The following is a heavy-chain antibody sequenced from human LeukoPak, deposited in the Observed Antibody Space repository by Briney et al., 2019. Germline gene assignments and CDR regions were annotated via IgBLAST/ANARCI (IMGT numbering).Heavy chain of an antibody. Sequence: GGSLRLSCAASGFTFSSYSMNWVRQAPGKGLEWVSSISSSSSYIYYADSVKGRFTISRDNAKNSLYLQMNSLRAEDTAVYYCARDRCSSTSCFRGGYYYGMDVWGQGTTVTVSS. CDR3: ARDRCSSTSCFRGGYYYGMDV. V-gene: IGHV3-21*01. CDR1: GFTFSSYS. CDR2: ISSSSSYI. D-gene: IGHD2-2*01. J-gene: IGHJ6*02.